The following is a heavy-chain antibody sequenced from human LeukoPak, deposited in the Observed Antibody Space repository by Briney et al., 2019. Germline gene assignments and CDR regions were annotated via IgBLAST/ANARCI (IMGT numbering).Heavy chain of an antibody. D-gene: IGHD3-22*01. J-gene: IGHJ4*02. V-gene: IGHV3-9*01. CDR1: GFTFDDYA. CDR2: ISWNSGSI. Sequence: GRSLRLSCAASGFTFDDYAMHWIRQAPGKGLEWVSGISWNSGSISYADSVKGRFTITRDNAKNSLYLQMNSLRPEDTAFYYCAKDKDAYYDSIHYWGQGTLVTVSS. CDR3: AKDKDAYYDSIHY.